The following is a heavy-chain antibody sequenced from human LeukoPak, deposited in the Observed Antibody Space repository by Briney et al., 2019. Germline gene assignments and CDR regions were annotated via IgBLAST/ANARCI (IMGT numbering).Heavy chain of an antibody. V-gene: IGHV4-39*01. CDR1: GGSINNNKW. CDR2: IYSSGST. CDR3: ARHYGP. D-gene: IGHD4-17*01. Sequence: SETLSLTCVVSGGSINNNKWWSWVRQPPGKGLEWIGSIYSSGSTYYNPSLKSRVTISVDTSKNQFSLKLSSVTAADTAVYYCARHYGPWGQGTLVTVSS. J-gene: IGHJ5*02.